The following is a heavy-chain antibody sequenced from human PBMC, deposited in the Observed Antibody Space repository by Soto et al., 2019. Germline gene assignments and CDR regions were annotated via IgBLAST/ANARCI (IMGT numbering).Heavy chain of an antibody. CDR2: IYYSGST. V-gene: IGHV4-59*01. J-gene: IGHJ4*02. Sequence: SETLSLTCTVSGGSISSYYWSWIRQPPGEGLEWIGYIYYSGSTNYNPSLKSRVTISVDTSKNQFSLKLSSVTAADTAVYYCARAGRRTRIVATLDYWGQGTLVTVSS. D-gene: IGHD5-12*01. CDR3: ARAGRRTRIVATLDY. CDR1: GGSISSYY.